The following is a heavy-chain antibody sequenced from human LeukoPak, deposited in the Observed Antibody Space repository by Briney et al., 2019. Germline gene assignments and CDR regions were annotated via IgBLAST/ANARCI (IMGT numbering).Heavy chain of an antibody. CDR3: ARHDYGDSRFDY. V-gene: IGHV3-11*04. CDR1: GFTFSDYY. Sequence: GGSLRLSCAASGFTFSDYYMSWIRQAPGKGPECLSYISGSDSVIDSVVYYADSVKVRFPVSRDNAKNSLFLQMNSLRAENTAVYSCARHDYGDSRFDYCGQGTLVTVSS. D-gene: IGHD4-17*01. J-gene: IGHJ4*02. CDR2: ISGSDSVIDSVV.